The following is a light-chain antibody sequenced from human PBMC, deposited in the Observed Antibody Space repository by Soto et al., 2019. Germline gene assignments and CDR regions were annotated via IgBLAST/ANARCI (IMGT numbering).Light chain of an antibody. J-gene: IGLJ2*01. V-gene: IGLV2-14*01. Sequence: QSALAQPASVSGAPGQSITISCTGTSRDVGGYNYVSWYQQHPGKAPKLMIYDVSNRPSGVSNRFSGSKSGNTASLTISGLQAEDEADYYSSSYTSSSTLVFGGGTKVTVL. CDR3: SSYTSSSTLV. CDR1: SRDVGGYNY. CDR2: DVS.